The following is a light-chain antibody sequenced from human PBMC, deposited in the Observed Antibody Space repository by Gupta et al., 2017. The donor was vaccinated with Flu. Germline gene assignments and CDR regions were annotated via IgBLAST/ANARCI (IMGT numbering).Light chain of an antibody. CDR1: QSLRSSDGKIY. CDR2: EGS. V-gene: IGKV2D-29*01. CDR3: TQLKQRPVT. J-gene: IGKJ4*01. Sequence: DIVMTLTPPSLSVIPGQPAAISCKSSQSLRSSDGKIYLYWYLQKPGQPPQVLIYEGSNRGSGVPDRFSGSGSGTDFTLTISRVEAEDVGVYYCTQLKQRPVTFGGGTKVEIE.